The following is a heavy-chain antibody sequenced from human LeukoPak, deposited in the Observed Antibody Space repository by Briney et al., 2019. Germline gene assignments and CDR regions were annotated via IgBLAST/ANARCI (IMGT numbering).Heavy chain of an antibody. D-gene: IGHD2-15*01. Sequence: SETLSLTCTVSGGSLSTYYWSWIRQPPGKGLEWIGYIYAIGSPDYNPSLKSRVTISVDTSKNHFSLKLSSVTAADTAVYYCARLGSCSGGSCYHFDYWGQGTLVTVSS. J-gene: IGHJ4*02. V-gene: IGHV4-4*09. CDR1: GGSLSTYY. CDR2: IYAIGSP. CDR3: ARLGSCSGGSCYHFDY.